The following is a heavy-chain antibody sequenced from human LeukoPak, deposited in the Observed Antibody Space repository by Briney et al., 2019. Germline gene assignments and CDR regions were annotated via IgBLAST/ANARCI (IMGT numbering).Heavy chain of an antibody. CDR2: ISSSSSYI. Sequence: GRSLRLSCAASGFTFSSYSMNWVRQAPGKGLEWVSSISSSSSYIYYADSVKGRFTISRDNAKNSLYLQMNSLRAEDTAVYYCAREYSGSLLRPIDYWGQGTLVTVSS. D-gene: IGHD1-26*01. CDR3: AREYSGSLLRPIDY. V-gene: IGHV3-21*01. CDR1: GFTFSSYS. J-gene: IGHJ4*02.